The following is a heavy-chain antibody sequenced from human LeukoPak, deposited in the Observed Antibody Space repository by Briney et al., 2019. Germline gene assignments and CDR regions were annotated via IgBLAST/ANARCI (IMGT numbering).Heavy chain of an antibody. J-gene: IGHJ3*02. CDR1: GFTFSSYG. CDR3: AKALEQVLRYFDRFTPTDI. V-gene: IGHV3-30*02. Sequence: GGSLRLSCAASGFTFSSYGMHWVRQAPGKGLEWVAFIRYDGSNKYYADSVKGRFTISRDNSKNTLYLQMNSLRAEDTAVYYCAKALEQVLRYFDRFTPTDIWGQGTMVTVSS. CDR2: IRYDGSNK. D-gene: IGHD3-9*01.